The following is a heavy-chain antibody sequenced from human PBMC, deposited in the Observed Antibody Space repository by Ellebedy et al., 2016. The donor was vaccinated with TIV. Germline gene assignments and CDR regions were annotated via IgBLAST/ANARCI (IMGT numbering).Heavy chain of an antibody. CDR3: AKGRGGYYYYGMDV. CDR1: GFTFDDYA. V-gene: IGHV3-9*03. J-gene: IGHJ6*02. CDR2: ISWNSGSI. Sequence: PGGSLRLSCAASGFTFDDYAMHWVRQAPGQGLEWVSGISWNSGSIGYADSVKGRFTISRDNAKNSLYLQMNSLRAEDMALYYCAKGRGGYYYYGMDVWGQGTTVTVSS. D-gene: IGHD4-23*01.